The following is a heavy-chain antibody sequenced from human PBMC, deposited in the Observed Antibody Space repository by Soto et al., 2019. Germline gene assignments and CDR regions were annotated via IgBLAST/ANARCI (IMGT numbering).Heavy chain of an antibody. V-gene: IGHV3-30*18. CDR3: AKAGENIVVVPTAFGFDY. J-gene: IGHJ4*02. CDR2: ISYDGSNK. CDR1: GFTFSSYG. Sequence: GGSLRLSCAASGFTFSSYGMHWVRQAPGKGLEWVAVISYDGSNKYYADSVKGRFTISRDNSKNTLYLQMNSLRAEDTAVYYCAKAGENIVVVPTAFGFDYWGQGTLVTVSS. D-gene: IGHD2-15*01.